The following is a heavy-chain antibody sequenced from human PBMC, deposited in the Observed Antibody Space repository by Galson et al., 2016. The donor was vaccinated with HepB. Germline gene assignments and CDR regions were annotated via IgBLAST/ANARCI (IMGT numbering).Heavy chain of an antibody. D-gene: IGHD2-2*01. Sequence: SLRLSCAASGFAFSAYGMHWVRQPPGKGLEWVAVIWYDASNEYYADSVKGRFTISRDNSKNTLFLQMNSLRAEDTAVYYCARDRLPSTVVISTADPSFDHWGQGSLVTVSS. J-gene: IGHJ4*02. CDR2: IWYDASNE. CDR3: ARDRLPSTVVISTADPSFDH. CDR1: GFAFSAYG. V-gene: IGHV3-33*01.